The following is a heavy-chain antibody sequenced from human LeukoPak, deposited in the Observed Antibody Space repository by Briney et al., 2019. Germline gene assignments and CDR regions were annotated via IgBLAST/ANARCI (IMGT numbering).Heavy chain of an antibody. J-gene: IGHJ5*02. CDR1: GYSFTTYW. CDR2: VYPGDSES. Sequence: GESLKISCKGSGYSFTTYWIAWVRQMPGKGLEWMGIVYPGDSESTYNPSFQGQVTISADKSINTAYLQWSSLKASDTAMYYCARGGTYRGLHHWGQGTLVTVSS. CDR3: ARGGTYRGLHH. V-gene: IGHV5-51*01. D-gene: IGHD1-26*01.